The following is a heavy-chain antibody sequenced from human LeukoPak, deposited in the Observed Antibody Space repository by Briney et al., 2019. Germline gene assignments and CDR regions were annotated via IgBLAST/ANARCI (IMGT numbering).Heavy chain of an antibody. Sequence: SETLSLTCTVSGGSISSYYWSWIRQPPGKGLEWIGYIYYSGSTNYNPSLKSRVTISVDTSKNQFSLKLSSVTAADTAVYYCARGRGVRGVIIGVDYYYYMDVWGKGTTVTISS. V-gene: IGHV4-59*12. J-gene: IGHJ6*03. CDR3: ARGRGVRGVIIGVDYYYYMDV. CDR1: GGSISSYY. D-gene: IGHD3-10*01. CDR2: IYYSGST.